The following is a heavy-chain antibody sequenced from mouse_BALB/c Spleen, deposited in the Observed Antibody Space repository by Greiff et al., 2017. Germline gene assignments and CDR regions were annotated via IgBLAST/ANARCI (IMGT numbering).Heavy chain of an antibody. Sequence: VHVKQSGAELVRPGALVKLSCKASGFNIKDYYMHWVKQRPEQGLEWIGWIDPENGNTIYDPKFQGKASITADTSSNTAYLQLSSLTSEDTAVYYCARDYGNCFDYWGQGTTLTVSS. CDR2: IDPENGNT. J-gene: IGHJ2*01. CDR3: ARDYGNCFDY. D-gene: IGHD2-1*01. CDR1: GFNIKDYY. V-gene: IGHV14-1*02.